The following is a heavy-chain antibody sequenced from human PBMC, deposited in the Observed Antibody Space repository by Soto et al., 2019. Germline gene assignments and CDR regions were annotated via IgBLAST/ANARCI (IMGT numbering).Heavy chain of an antibody. J-gene: IGHJ4*02. V-gene: IGHV3-74*01. CDR3: ARDKSGPADY. CDR1: GFTFTNYW. Sequence: GSLRLSCAVSGFTFTNYWMHWVRQAPGKGLVWVSFINSDGSTTRYADSVQGRFTISRDNAKNTLYLQMNSLRADDTAVYFCARDKSGPADYWGQGTLVTVSS. D-gene: IGHD5-12*01. CDR2: INSDGSTT.